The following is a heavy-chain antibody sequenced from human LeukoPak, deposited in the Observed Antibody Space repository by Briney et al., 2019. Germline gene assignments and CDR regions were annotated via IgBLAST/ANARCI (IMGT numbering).Heavy chain of an antibody. J-gene: IGHJ4*02. Sequence: GGSLRLSCAASGFTFSSYGLSWVRQAPGKGLEWVSAISGNGGVTYYADSVKGRFTISRDNAKNSLYLQMNSLRAEDTAVYYCARDPDVEMATIDFDYWGQGTLVTVSS. V-gene: IGHV3-23*01. CDR1: GFTFSSYG. CDR2: ISGNGGVT. CDR3: ARDPDVEMATIDFDY. D-gene: IGHD5-24*01.